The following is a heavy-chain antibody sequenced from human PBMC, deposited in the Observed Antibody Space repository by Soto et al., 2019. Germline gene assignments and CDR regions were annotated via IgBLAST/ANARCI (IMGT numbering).Heavy chain of an antibody. CDR1: GFTFSPYD. J-gene: IGHJ3*02. CDR3: ARAKYGVYAGAFDI. Sequence: EVQLVESGGGLVQPGGSLRLSCAASGFTFSPYDMNWVRQAPGKGLEGVSYISNSGGDTIYDADSVKGRFTISRDNAKNSLYLQVNSLSAEDTAVYYCARAKYGVYAGAFDIWGQGTMVTVSS. D-gene: IGHD4-17*01. V-gene: IGHV3-48*03. CDR2: ISNSGGDTI.